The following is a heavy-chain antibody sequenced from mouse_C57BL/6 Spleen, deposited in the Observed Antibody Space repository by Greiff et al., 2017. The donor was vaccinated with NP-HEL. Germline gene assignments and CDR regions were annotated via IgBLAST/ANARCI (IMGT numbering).Heavy chain of an antibody. CDR1: GYAFRSYW. CDR2: IYPGDGDT. D-gene: IGHD2-5*01. CDR3: ARLAYYSNSDY. J-gene: IGHJ2*01. V-gene: IGHV1-80*01. Sequence: QVQLKPSGAALVQPGASVKISCKASGYAFRSYWMNWVKQRPGKGLEWIGQIYPGDGDTNYNGKFKGKATLTADKSSSTAYMQLSSLTSEDSAVYFCARLAYYSNSDYWGQGTTLTVSS.